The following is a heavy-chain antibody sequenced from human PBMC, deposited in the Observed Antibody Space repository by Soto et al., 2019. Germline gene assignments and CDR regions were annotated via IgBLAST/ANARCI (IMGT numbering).Heavy chain of an antibody. J-gene: IGHJ6*02. CDR2: ISGSGSTI. CDR3: AFYSRNLGYCSSTSCYGFDV. CDR1: GFTVSSYA. Sequence: GGSLRLSCAASGFTVSSYAMSWVRRARGEVLKWVSAISGSGSTIYYADSVKGRFTISRDNSKNTLYLQMNSLRDEDTAVYYCAFYSRNLGYCSSTSCYGFDVWGQGTTVTVSS. V-gene: IGHV3-23*01. D-gene: IGHD2-2*01.